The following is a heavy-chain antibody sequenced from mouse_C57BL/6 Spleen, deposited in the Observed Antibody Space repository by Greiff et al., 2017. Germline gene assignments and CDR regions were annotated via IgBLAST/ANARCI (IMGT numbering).Heavy chain of an antibody. CDR1: GFNIKDYY. D-gene: IGHD2-4*01. J-gene: IGHJ3*01. Sequence: EVKLMESGAELVKPGASVKLSCTASGFNIKDYYMHWVKQRTEQGLEWIGRIDPEDGETKYAPKFQGKATIAADTSSNTAYLQLSSLTSEDTAVYYCAIGAYDCRGAWFADWGKGTLVTVSA. CDR3: AIGAYDCRGAWFAD. V-gene: IGHV14-2*01. CDR2: IDPEDGET.